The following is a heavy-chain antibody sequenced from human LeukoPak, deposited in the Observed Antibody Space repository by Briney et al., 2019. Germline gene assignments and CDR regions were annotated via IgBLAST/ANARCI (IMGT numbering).Heavy chain of an antibody. V-gene: IGHV4-30-2*01. J-gene: IGHJ5*02. CDR3: ARELWFVNAPGSWFDP. CDR1: GGSISSGDYS. CDR2: IFHSGST. D-gene: IGHD3-10*01. Sequence: SETLSLTCAVSGGSISSGDYSWSWIRQPPGKGLEWIGYIFHSGSTYYNPSLKSRVTISVDRSKNQSSLKLSSVTAADTAVYYCARELWFVNAPGSWFDPWGQGTLVTVSS.